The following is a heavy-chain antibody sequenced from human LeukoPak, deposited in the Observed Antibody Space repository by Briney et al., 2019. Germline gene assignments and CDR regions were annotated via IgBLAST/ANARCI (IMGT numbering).Heavy chain of an antibody. V-gene: IGHV4-39*01. CDR2: FYYNGSP. J-gene: IGHJ4*02. CDR3: ARRGQSTAWSFDY. CDR1: GGSITSTDFW. Sequence: SETVSLTCSVSGGSITSTDFWWGWIRQPPGKGLEWITNFYYNGSPYNNPSLEGRVTISVDASKNQFSLKLSSVTAADTAMYYCARRGQSTAWSFDYWGQGTLVTVSS. D-gene: IGHD3-3*01.